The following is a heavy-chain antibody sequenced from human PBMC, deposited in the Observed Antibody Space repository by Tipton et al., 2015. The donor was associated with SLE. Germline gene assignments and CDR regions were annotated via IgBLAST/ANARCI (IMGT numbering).Heavy chain of an antibody. J-gene: IGHJ5*02. CDR1: GDSISSSSYY. Sequence: GLVKPSETLSLTCIVSGDSISSSSYYWGWIRQPPGKGLEWVGTVYYTGNTFYNPSLKSRVTISVDTSKNLFSLTLTSVTAADTAVYYCAREGRWAGGNNWFAHWGQGTLVSVSS. D-gene: IGHD5-24*01. CDR3: AREGRWAGGNNWFAH. V-gene: IGHV4-39*07. CDR2: VYYTGNT.